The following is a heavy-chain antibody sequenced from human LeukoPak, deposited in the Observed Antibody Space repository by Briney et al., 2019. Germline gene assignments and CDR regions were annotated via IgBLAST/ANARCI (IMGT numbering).Heavy chain of an antibody. CDR1: GGSISISDYY. V-gene: IGHV4-30-4*01. Sequence: SETLSLTCTVSGGSISISDYYWSWIRQPPGKGLEWVGFIYYTGTTYNSPSRKSRATISLDTSKNQFSLRMSSVTAADTAVYYCARQFYASPPGLDNWGQGILVTVSS. CDR3: ARQFYASPPGLDN. J-gene: IGHJ4*02. D-gene: IGHD5/OR15-5a*01. CDR2: IYYTGTT.